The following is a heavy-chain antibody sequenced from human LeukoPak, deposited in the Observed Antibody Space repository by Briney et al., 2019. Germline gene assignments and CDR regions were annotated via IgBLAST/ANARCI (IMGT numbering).Heavy chain of an antibody. CDR3: ARGQTATVTQIAFDI. Sequence: PGGSLRLSCAASGFSFSSYSMKWVRQAPGKGLEWVSSISTSGNYIYCADSVKGRVTISRDNARNSLYLQMNSLRAEDTAVYYCARGQTATVTQIAFDIWGQGTMVTVSS. V-gene: IGHV3-21*01. CDR2: ISTSGNYI. CDR1: GFSFSSYS. D-gene: IGHD4-17*01. J-gene: IGHJ3*02.